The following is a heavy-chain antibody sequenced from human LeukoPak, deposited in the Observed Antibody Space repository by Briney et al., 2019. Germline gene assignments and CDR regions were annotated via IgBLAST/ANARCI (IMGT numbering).Heavy chain of an antibody. CDR2: IKQDVSEI. CDR1: GFTFSSYW. D-gene: IGHD1-26*01. J-gene: IGHJ4*02. Sequence: GGSLRLSCAATGFTFSSYWMSWVRQAPGKGLEWVANIKQDVSEIYYVDSVKGRFTISRDNTKNSLYLQMNSLRAEDTAVYYCARDKIVGATYFDYWGQGTLVTVSS. CDR3: ARDKIVGATYFDY. V-gene: IGHV3-7*01.